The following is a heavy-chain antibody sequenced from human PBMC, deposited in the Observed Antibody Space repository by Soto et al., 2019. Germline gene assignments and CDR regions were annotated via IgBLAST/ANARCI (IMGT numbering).Heavy chain of an antibody. CDR1: GYSFTSYW. Sequence: PGESLKISCMGSGYSFTSYWISWVRQMPGKGLEWMGRIDPSDSYTNYSPSFQGHVTISADKSISTAYLQWSSLKASDTAMYYCATAVSPYYYYGMDVWGQGTTVTVSS. J-gene: IGHJ6*02. CDR2: IDPSDSYT. V-gene: IGHV5-10-1*01. CDR3: ATAVSPYYYYGMDV.